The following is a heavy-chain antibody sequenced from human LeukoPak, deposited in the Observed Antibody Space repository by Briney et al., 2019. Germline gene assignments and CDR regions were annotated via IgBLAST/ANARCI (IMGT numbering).Heavy chain of an antibody. CDR1: GFTFSSYE. V-gene: IGHV3-48*03. Sequence: QPGGSLRLSCAASGFTFSSYEMNWVRQAPGKGLDWVSYISTSGSTIYYADSVKGRFTISRDNAKNSLYLQMNSLRAEDTAVYYCARVFGYCGGDCYVHFDYWGQGTLVTVSS. J-gene: IGHJ4*02. D-gene: IGHD2-21*02. CDR3: ARVFGYCGGDCYVHFDY. CDR2: ISTSGSTI.